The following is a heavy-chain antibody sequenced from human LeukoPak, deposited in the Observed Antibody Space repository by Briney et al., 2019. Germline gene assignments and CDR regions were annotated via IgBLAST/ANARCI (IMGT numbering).Heavy chain of an antibody. CDR3: AGGTTYYDFWSGYADWFDP. Sequence: SSETLSLTCTVSGGSISSYYWSWIRQPPGKGLEWIGYIYYSGSTNYNSSLKSRVTISVDTSKNQFSLKLSSVTAADTAVYYCAGGTTYYDFWSGYADWFDPWGQGTLVTVYS. CDR1: GGSISSYY. D-gene: IGHD3-3*01. J-gene: IGHJ5*02. CDR2: IYYSGST. V-gene: IGHV4-59*01.